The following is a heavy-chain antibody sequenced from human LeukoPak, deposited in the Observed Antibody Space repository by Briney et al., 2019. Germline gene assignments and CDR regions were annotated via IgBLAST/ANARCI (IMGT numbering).Heavy chain of an antibody. CDR1: GFTFNKVW. Sequence: GGSLRLSCAASGFTFNKVWISWVRQAPGKGLEWVGRIKSKADGGTTDYAAPVKGRFTISRDDSKDTLYLQMNSLKSEDTGVYYCTTYYNILTSYAMDVWGQGTTVTVSS. CDR2: IKSKADGGTT. D-gene: IGHD3-9*01. CDR3: TTYYNILTSYAMDV. J-gene: IGHJ6*02. V-gene: IGHV3-15*01.